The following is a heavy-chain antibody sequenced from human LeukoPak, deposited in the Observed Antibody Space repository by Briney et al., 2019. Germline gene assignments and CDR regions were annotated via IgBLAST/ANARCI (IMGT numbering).Heavy chain of an antibody. V-gene: IGHV3-23*01. CDR1: GFTFSSYA. CDR2: ISGSGGST. Sequence: GGSLRLSCAASGFTFSSYAMSWVRQAPGKGQEWVSAISGSGGSTYYADSVKGRFTISRDNSKNTLYLQMNSLRAEDTAVYYCAKDRPDYDILTGSSLTDYWGQGTLVTVSS. D-gene: IGHD3-9*01. CDR3: AKDRPDYDILTGSSLTDY. J-gene: IGHJ4*02.